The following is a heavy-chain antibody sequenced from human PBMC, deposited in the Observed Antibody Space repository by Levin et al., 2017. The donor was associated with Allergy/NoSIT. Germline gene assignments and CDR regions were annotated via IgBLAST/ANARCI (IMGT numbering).Heavy chain of an antibody. D-gene: IGHD2-15*01. J-gene: IGHJ4*02. CDR1: GGSISSSSYY. CDR3: ARYCSGGSCYYPTFDY. V-gene: IGHV4-39*07. Sequence: SQTLSLTCTVSGGSISSSSYYWGWIRQPPGKGLEWIGSIYYSGSTYYNPSLKSRVTISVDTSKNQFSLKLSSVTAADTAVYYCARYCSGGSCYYPTFDYWGQGTLVTVSS. CDR2: IYYSGST.